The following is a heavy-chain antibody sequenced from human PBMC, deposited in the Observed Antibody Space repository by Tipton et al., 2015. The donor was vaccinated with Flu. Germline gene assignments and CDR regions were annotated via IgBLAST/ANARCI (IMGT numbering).Heavy chain of an antibody. CDR2: ISYDGSNS. CDR1: GFSFNDRG. CDR3: ARDAVFVHYDSSGYMVPLDF. D-gene: IGHD3-22*01. V-gene: IGHV3-30*03. Sequence: AASGFSFNDRGMHWVRQAPGRGLEWVAVISYDGSNSYYADSVQGRFTISRDNSKNTVFLDMNSLRPEDTAIYYCARDAVFVHYDSSGYMVPLDFWGQGTLVTVSS. J-gene: IGHJ4*02.